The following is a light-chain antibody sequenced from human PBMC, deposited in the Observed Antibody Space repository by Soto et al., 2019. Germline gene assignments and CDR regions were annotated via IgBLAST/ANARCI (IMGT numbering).Light chain of an antibody. V-gene: IGLV2-14*01. J-gene: IGLJ1*01. CDR3: TSYSSSDIFYV. CDR2: GVT. CDR1: SSDVGGYYS. Sequence: QSVLTQPASVSGSPGQSITISCTGTSSDVGGYYSVSWHRQHPGKAPKLIIYGVTNRPSGVSDRFSASKSGNTASLTISGLQAEDEADYFCTSYSSSDIFYVFGSGTKVTVL.